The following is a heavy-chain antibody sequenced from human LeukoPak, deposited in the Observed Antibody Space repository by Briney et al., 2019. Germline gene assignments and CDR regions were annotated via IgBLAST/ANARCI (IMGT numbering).Heavy chain of an antibody. D-gene: IGHD5-24*01. CDR3: TRVGYIDEGIDY. Sequence: GGSLRLSCVASGFPFSSYWMTRVRQAPGKGLEWVANIKQDGSKKSYVDSVRGRFTISRDNAKNSLYLQMNSLRAEDTAIYYCTRVGYIDEGIDYWGQGTLVTVSS. CDR2: IKQDGSKK. V-gene: IGHV3-7*04. J-gene: IGHJ4*02. CDR1: GFPFSSYW.